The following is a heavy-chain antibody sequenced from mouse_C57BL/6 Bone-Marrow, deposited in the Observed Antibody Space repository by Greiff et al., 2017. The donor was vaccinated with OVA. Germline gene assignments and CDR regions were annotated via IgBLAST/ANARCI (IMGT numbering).Heavy chain of an antibody. CDR3: SPDWGY. V-gene: IGHV5-17*01. CDR2: ISSGSSTI. J-gene: IGHJ2*01. D-gene: IGHD4-1*01. Sequence: EVKLMESGGGLVKPGGSLKLSCAASGFTFSDYGMHWVRQAPEQGLEWVAYISSGSSTIYYADTVKGRFTISRDNAKNTLFLQMTSLRSEDAAMYYCSPDWGYWGQGTTLTVSS. CDR1: GFTFSDYG.